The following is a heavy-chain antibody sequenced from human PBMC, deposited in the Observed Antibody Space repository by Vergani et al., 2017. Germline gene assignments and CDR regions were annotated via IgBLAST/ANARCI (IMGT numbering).Heavy chain of an antibody. CDR3: AREYDSSGYYYLY. V-gene: IGHV3-30*03. J-gene: IGHJ4*02. CDR1: GFTFSSYG. CDR2: ISYDGSNK. Sequence: QVQLVESGGGVVQPGRSLRLSCAASGFTFSSYGMHWVRQAPGKGLEWVAVISYDGSNKYYADSVKGRFTISRDDAKSSLYLQMNSLRAEDTAVYYCAREYDSSGYYYLYWGQGTLVTVSS. D-gene: IGHD3-22*01.